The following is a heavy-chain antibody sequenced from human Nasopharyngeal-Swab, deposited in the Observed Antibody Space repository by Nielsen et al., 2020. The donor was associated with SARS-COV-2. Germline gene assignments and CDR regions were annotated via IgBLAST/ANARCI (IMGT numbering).Heavy chain of an antibody. CDR3: ARDGEWLRTLNYFDY. CDR2: ISGSGDNR. J-gene: IGHJ4*02. V-gene: IGHV3-23*01. D-gene: IGHD5-12*01. CDR1: GFTFSSYA. Sequence: GGSLRLSCAASGFTFSSYAMSWVRQVPGKGLEWVSGISGSGDNRYYAASVKGRFTISRDNSKNTLYLQMNSLRAEDTAVYYCARDGEWLRTLNYFDYWGQGTLVTVSS.